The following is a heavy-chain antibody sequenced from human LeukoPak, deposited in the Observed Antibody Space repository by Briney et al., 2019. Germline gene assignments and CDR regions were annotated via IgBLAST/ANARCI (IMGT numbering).Heavy chain of an antibody. CDR3: AVYYYDSSGYTTLNDPFDV. D-gene: IGHD3-22*01. Sequence: ASVKVSCKASGYTFTSYAMHWVRQAPGQRLEWMGWINAGNGNTKYSQKFQGRVTMTTDTSTSTASMELRSLRSDDTAVYYCAVYYYDSSGYTTLNDPFDVWGQGTMVTVSS. J-gene: IGHJ3*01. CDR1: GYTFTSYA. V-gene: IGHV1-3*01. CDR2: INAGNGNT.